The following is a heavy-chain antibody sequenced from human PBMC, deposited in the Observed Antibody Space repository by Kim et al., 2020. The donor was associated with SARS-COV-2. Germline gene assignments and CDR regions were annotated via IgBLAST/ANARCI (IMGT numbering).Heavy chain of an antibody. CDR2: LWEYGDHI. D-gene: IGHD3-16*01. CDR3: VRKGEDY. CDR1: GFTFTNYG. Sequence: GGSLRLSCAASGFTFTNYGMHWIRQAPGKGLEWVAVLWEYGDHIYYADSVKGRFTISRDNSKDKVYLQMNSLRVEDTAVYYCVRKGEDYWGQGTLVTVSS. V-gene: IGHV3-33*01. J-gene: IGHJ4*02.